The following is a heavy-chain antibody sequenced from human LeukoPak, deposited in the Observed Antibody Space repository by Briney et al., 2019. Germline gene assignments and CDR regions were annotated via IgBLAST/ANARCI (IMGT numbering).Heavy chain of an antibody. CDR1: GFTFSDYY. J-gene: IGHJ4*02. CDR2: IWYDGSNK. CDR3: ARFDYYDSSGTFDY. D-gene: IGHD3-22*01. Sequence: GGSLRLSCAASGFTFSDYYMSWVRQAPGKGLEWVAVIWYDGSNKYYADSVKGRFTISRDNSKNTLYLQMNSLRAEDTAVYYCARFDYYDSSGTFDYWGQGTLVTVSS. V-gene: IGHV3-33*08.